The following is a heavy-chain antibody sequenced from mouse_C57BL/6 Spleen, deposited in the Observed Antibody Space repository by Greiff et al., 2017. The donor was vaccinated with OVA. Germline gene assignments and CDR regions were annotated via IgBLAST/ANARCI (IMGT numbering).Heavy chain of an antibody. D-gene: IGHD2-1*01. J-gene: IGHJ2*01. Sequence: QVQLQQPGAELVKPGASVKLSCKASGYTFTSYWMQWVKQRPGQGLEWIGEIDPSDSYTNYNQKFKGMATLTVDTSSSTAYMQRSSLTSEDSAVYYCARSGGNYYFDYWGQGTTLTVSS. V-gene: IGHV1-50*01. CDR3: ARSGGNYYFDY. CDR1: GYTFTSYW. CDR2: IDPSDSYT.